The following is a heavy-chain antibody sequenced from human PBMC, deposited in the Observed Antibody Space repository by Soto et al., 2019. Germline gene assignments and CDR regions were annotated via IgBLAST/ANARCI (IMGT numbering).Heavy chain of an antibody. CDR3: ARATEGARYIFDF. V-gene: IGHV4-59*01. Sequence: SETLSLTCTVSGGSISSYYWSWIRQPPGKGLEWIGYIYYSGSTNYNPSLKSRVTISVDTSKNQFSLNLSSVTAADTAVYYCARATEGARYIFDFWGQGTLVTVSS. CDR2: IYYSGST. J-gene: IGHJ4*02. CDR1: GGSISSYY. D-gene: IGHD1-20*01.